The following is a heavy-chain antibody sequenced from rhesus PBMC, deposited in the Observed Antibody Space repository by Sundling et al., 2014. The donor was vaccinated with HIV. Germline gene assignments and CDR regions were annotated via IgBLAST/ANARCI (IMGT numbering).Heavy chain of an antibody. D-gene: IGHD1-26*01. V-gene: IGHV3-115*02. CDR1: IHLQWLR. J-gene: IGHJ6*01. CDR2: IGGDSSYT. CDR3: ARWRSERWNYVNYGLDP. Sequence: EVHLAESGGGLVQPGGSRETLLCSLRIHLQWLRNALGPPGSREGLESVSVIGGDSSYTHYADSVKGRFTISRDNAKNSLSLQMNRLRAEDTAVYYCARWRSERWNYVNYGLDPGAKGRRHVSS.